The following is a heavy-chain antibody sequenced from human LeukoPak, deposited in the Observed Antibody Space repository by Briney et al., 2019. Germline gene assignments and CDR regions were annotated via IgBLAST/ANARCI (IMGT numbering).Heavy chain of an antibody. D-gene: IGHD3-16*02. CDR1: GGSFSGYY. Sequence: SETLSLTCAVYGGSFSGYYWSWIRQPPGKGLEWIGEINHSGSTNYNPSLKSRVTISVDTSKNQFSLRLSSVTAADTAVYYCARYDVWGSYRAFDYWGQGTLVTVSS. V-gene: IGHV4-34*01. CDR3: ARYDVWGSYRAFDY. J-gene: IGHJ4*02. CDR2: INHSGST.